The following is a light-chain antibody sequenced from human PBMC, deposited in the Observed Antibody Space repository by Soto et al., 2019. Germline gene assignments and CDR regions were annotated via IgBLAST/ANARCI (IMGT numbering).Light chain of an antibody. Sequence: QSALTQPPSASGSPGQSVTISCTGTSSDVGAFNYVSWYQQYPGEAPKLIIYEVTKRPSGVPDRFSGSKSGNTASLTVSGLQAEDEADYYCSSYAGSNNVVFGGGTKLTVL. V-gene: IGLV2-8*01. J-gene: IGLJ2*01. CDR3: SSYAGSNNVV. CDR2: EVT. CDR1: SSDVGAFNY.